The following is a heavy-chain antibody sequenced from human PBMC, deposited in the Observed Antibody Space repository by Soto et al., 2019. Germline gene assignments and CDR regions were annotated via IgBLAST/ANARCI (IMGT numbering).Heavy chain of an antibody. CDR2: ISGSGGST. Sequence: GGSLRLSCAASGFTFSSYAMSWVRQAPGKGLEWVSTISGSGGSTYYRDSVKGRSTISRDNSKNTVYLQMNSLRAEDTAVYYCAKGVRGYSNGYFDYWGQGTLVTVSS. CDR1: GFTFSSYA. D-gene: IGHD5-18*01. V-gene: IGHV3-23*01. J-gene: IGHJ4*02. CDR3: AKGVRGYSNGYFDY.